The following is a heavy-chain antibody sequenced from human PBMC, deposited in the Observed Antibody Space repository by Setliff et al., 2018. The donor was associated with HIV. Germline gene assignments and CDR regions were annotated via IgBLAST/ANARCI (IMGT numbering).Heavy chain of an antibody. D-gene: IGHD2-8*02. Sequence: GGSLRLSCAASGFTFSSYSMNWVRQAPGKGLEWVANIKHYGSEKHYVDSVEGRFTISRDNAKNSLYLQMNSLRADDTAVYYCATARPRHLVSTNPPYYFDYWGQGTLVTVSS. J-gene: IGHJ4*02. CDR1: GFTFSSYS. CDR3: ATARPRHLVSTNPPYYFDY. V-gene: IGHV3-7*03. CDR2: IKHYGSEK.